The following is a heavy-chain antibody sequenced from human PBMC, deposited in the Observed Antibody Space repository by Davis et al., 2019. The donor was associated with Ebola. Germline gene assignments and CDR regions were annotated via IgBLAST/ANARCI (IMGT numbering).Heavy chain of an antibody. CDR1: GFTFSTYS. CDR2: ISSDSDYI. J-gene: IGHJ4*02. D-gene: IGHD3-22*01. CDR3: AKGELVITRGYFDY. V-gene: IGHV3-21*01. Sequence: PGGSLRLSCAASGFTFSTYSMSWVRQAPGKALEWVSSISSDSDYIYYADSVKGRFTISRDNSKNTLFLEMSSLRAEDTAIYYCAKGELVITRGYFDYWGQGTLVTVSS.